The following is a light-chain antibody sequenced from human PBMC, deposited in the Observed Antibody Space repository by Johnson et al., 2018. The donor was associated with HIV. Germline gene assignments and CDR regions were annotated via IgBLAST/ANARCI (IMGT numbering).Light chain of an antibody. CDR3: GTWDSSLRVGV. J-gene: IGLJ1*01. V-gene: IGLV1-51*01. CDR2: DNN. CDR1: SSNIGNNY. Sequence: QSVLTQPPSVSAAPGQKVTISCSGSSSNIGNNYVSWYQQVPGTAPKLLIFDNNKRPSGIPDLFSGSKSGTSATLGITGLQTGDEADYYCGTWDSSLRVGVFGTGTKVTVL.